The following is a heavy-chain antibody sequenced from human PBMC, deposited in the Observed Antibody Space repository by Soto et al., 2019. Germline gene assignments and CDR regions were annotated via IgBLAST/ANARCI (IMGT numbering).Heavy chain of an antibody. CDR3: ARVTWWSLVYYFDY. V-gene: IGHV3-11*01. CDR1: GSTFNDFS. CDR2: ISNSDSTI. J-gene: IGHJ4*02. D-gene: IGHD2-15*01. Sequence: GGSLRLSCAASGSTFNDFSFSWIRQAPGKGLEWVSYISNSDSTIYYTDSVKGRFTISRDSAKNSLYLQMNSLRAEDTAVYYCARVTWWSLVYYFDYWGQGTLVTVSS.